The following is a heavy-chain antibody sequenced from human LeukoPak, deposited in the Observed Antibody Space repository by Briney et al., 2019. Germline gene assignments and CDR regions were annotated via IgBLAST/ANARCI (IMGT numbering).Heavy chain of an antibody. CDR1: GFSFNTYS. CDR3: ARDQGYYYDSSAYYYGADS. Sequence: GGSLRLSCAASGFSFNTYSMNWVRQAPGKGLEWVSSISSTSAHIFYADSVKGRFTIFRDNAKNSLYLQMNSLRAEDTAVYYCARDQGYYYDSSAYYYGADSWGQGTLVTVSS. CDR2: ISSTSAHI. V-gene: IGHV3-21*01. D-gene: IGHD3-22*01. J-gene: IGHJ4*02.